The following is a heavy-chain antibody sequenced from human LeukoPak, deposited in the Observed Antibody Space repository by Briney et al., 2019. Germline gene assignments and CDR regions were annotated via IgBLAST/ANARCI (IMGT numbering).Heavy chain of an antibody. CDR3: ARLASSSWPYYYYYYGMDV. J-gene: IGHJ6*02. CDR1: DDSMSSFY. V-gene: IGHV4-59*08. Sequence: SETLSLTCTVSDDSMSSFYWSWIRQPPGKGPEWIAYIYSTGATSYNPSLKSRVTISVDTSKNQFSLKLSSVTAADTAVYYCARLASSSWPYYYYYYGMDVWGQGTTVTVSS. D-gene: IGHD6-13*01. CDR2: IYSTGAT.